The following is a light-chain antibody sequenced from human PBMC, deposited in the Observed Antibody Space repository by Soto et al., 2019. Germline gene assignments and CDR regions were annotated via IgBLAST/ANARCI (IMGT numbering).Light chain of an antibody. CDR2: GAS. CDR1: QSVSSN. Sequence: EIVMTQSPGTLSVSPGERATLSCRASQSVSSNLAWYQQKPGQAPRLLIYGASTRATGIPARFSGSGSGTEFTLTISSLQSEDFAVYYCLQYNNWPPWTFGQGTKVEIK. J-gene: IGKJ1*01. CDR3: LQYNNWPPWT. V-gene: IGKV3-15*01.